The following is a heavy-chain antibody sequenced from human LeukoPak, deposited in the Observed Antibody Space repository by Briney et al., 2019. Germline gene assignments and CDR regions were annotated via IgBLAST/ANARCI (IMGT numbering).Heavy chain of an antibody. CDR1: GFTFSDSY. CDR2: IYYSGST. J-gene: IGHJ3*02. V-gene: IGHV4-38-2*01. CDR3: ASAYCGGDCYSPSGADAFDI. Sequence: PGGSLRLSCAASGFTFSDSYMTWVRQAPGKGLEWIGSIYYSGSTYYNPSLKSRVTISVDTSKNQFSLKLSSVTAADTAVYYCASAYCGGDCYSPSGADAFDIWGQGTMVTVSS. D-gene: IGHD2-21*02.